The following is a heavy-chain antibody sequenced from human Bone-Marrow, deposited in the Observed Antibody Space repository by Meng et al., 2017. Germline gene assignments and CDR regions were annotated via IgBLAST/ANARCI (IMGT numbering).Heavy chain of an antibody. V-gene: IGHV4-39*07. D-gene: IGHD6-13*01. Sequence: RELPASGPEYRTPSMTLSPPCTVSGGSSSSSSYYWGWIREPPGKWLEWIGSIYYSGSTYYNPSLKSRVTISADTSKNQFSLKLSSVTAADSAVYYCAREDSSSWSSPVNWFDPWGQGTLATVSS. CDR2: IYYSGST. CDR3: AREDSSSWSSPVNWFDP. CDR1: GGSSSSSSYY. J-gene: IGHJ5*02.